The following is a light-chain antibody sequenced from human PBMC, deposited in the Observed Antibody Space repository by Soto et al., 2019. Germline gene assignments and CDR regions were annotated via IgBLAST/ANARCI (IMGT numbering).Light chain of an antibody. J-gene: IGKJ1*01. V-gene: IGKV1-5*01. Sequence: DIQMTQSPSTLSASLGDRVTITCRASQRIGSWLAWYQQKPGKAPKLLIYDASTLESGVPSRFSGSGSGTEFTLTISSLQPDDFATYYCQQYHSYWWTFGQGTKVDIK. CDR3: QQYHSYWWT. CDR1: QRIGSW. CDR2: DAS.